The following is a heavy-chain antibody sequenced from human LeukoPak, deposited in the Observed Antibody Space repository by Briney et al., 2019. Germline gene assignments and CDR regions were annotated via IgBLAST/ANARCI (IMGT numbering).Heavy chain of an antibody. CDR1: GFTFSSYG. J-gene: IGHJ4*02. D-gene: IGHD3-10*01. V-gene: IGHV3-30*02. Sequence: GGSLRLSCAASGFTFSSYGMHWVRQAPGKGLEWVAFIRYDGSNKYYADSVKGRFTISRDNSKNTLYLQMNSLRAEDTAVYYCAEDPRGSYFLDYWGQGTLVTVSS. CDR3: AEDPRGSYFLDY. CDR2: IRYDGSNK.